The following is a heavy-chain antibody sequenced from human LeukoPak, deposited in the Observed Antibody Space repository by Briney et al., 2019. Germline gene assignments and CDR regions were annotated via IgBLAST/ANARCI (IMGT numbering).Heavy chain of an antibody. CDR1: GRSIRSVY. CDR2: IYATDLT. CDR3: ARGFGSGTSPIDL. J-gene: IGHJ5*02. D-gene: IGHD3-10*01. Sequence: PSETLSLTCTVSGRSIRSVYWNWIRQSAGKGLEWIGRIYATDLTYYNPSLKSRVTLSVDMSKNELSLTLKSVTAADTAVYYCARGFGSGTSPIDLWGQGALVTVSS. V-gene: IGHV4-4*07.